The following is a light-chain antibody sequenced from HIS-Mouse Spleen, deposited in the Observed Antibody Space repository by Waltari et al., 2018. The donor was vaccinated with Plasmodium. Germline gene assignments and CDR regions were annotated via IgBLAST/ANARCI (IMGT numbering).Light chain of an antibody. Sequence: DIQMTQSPPTLSASVGDRVTITCRASPSISSWLAWYQQKPGKAPKLLIDKASSLESGVPSRFSGSGSGTEFTLTISSLQPDDFATYCCQQYNSYSTFGQGTKLEIK. V-gene: IGKV1-5*03. J-gene: IGKJ2*01. CDR3: QQYNSYST. CDR2: KAS. CDR1: PSISSW.